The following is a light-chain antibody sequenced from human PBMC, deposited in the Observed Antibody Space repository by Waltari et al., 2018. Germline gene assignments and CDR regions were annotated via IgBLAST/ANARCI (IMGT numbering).Light chain of an antibody. V-gene: IGKV1-39*01. CDR2: VAS. Sequence: DIQMTQSPSSLSVSIGDTVTINCRASQFVSKYLNWYQQRPGESPKLLIYVASNLESGVPSRFSGSGFGTEFTLTIRSLQPEDFSTYFCQQKYSVPRNFGPGTKVDFK. CDR1: QFVSKY. J-gene: IGKJ3*01. CDR3: QQKYSVPRN.